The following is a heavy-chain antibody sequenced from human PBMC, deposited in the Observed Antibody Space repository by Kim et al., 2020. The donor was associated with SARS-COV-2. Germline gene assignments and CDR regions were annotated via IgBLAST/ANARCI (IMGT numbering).Heavy chain of an antibody. D-gene: IGHD3-9*01. CDR3: ARRGEIGVLRYFDWLLPFDY. V-gene: IGHV5-51*01. CDR2: IYPGDSDT. CDR1: GYSFTSYW. Sequence: GESLKISCKGSGYSFTSYWIGWVRQMPGKGLEWMGIIYPGDSDTRYSPSFQGQVTISADKSISTAYLQWSSLKASDTAMYYCARRGEIGVLRYFDWLLPFDYWGQGTLVTVSS. J-gene: IGHJ4*02.